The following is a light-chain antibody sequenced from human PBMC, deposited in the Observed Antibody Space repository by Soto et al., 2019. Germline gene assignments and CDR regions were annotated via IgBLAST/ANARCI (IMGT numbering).Light chain of an antibody. CDR3: SSYSGSRTYGV. CDR2: EVY. CDR1: SSDIGSYNL. J-gene: IGLJ2*01. Sequence: QSALTQPASVSGSPGQSITISCTGRSSDIGSYNLVSWYQQELGKAPKLVIYEVYKRPSGVSARLSGSKSGNTASLTISGRHAEDDADYYCSSYSGSRTYGVFGGGTKLTVL. V-gene: IGLV2-23*02.